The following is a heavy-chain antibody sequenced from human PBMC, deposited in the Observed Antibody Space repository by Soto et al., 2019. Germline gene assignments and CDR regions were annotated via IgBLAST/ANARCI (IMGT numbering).Heavy chain of an antibody. CDR1: GFAFSSHA. D-gene: IGHD3-16*01. Sequence: QVQLVESGGGVAQPGRSLRLSCAASGFAFSSHAMHWVRQAPGKGLEWVAVISYDGGNEYYADSVKGRFTISRDNSKNTLYLQMNSLRVEDTAVYYCARGGSYHAFDIWGQGAMVTVSS. J-gene: IGHJ3*02. V-gene: IGHV3-30-3*01. CDR3: ARGGSYHAFDI. CDR2: ISYDGGNE.